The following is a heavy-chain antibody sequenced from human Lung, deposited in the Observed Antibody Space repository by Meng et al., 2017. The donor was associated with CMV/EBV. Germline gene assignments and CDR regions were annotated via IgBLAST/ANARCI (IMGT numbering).Heavy chain of an antibody. J-gene: IGHJ4*02. Sequence: GGSLRLXCAASGFTFSGYSMNWVRQAPGKGLEWVSSISSSSSYIYYADSVKGRFTISRDNAKNSLYLQMNSLRAEDTAVYYCARVLFMGSYYFDYWGQGTLVTVSS. V-gene: IGHV3-21*01. D-gene: IGHD3-10*01. CDR2: ISSSSSYI. CDR3: ARVLFMGSYYFDY. CDR1: GFTFSGYS.